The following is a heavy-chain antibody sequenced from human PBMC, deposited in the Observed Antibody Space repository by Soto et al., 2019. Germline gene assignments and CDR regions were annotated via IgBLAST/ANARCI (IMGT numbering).Heavy chain of an antibody. D-gene: IGHD4-17*01. CDR2: IYYSGST. Sequence: SETLSLTCTVSGGSISSSSYYWGWIRQPPGKGLEWIGSIYYSGSTYYNPSLKSRVTISVDTSKNQFSLKLSSVTAADTAVYNCARLGPTVTTRGYWYFALWGRGTLVPVSS. CDR1: GGSISSSSYY. J-gene: IGHJ2*01. CDR3: ARLGPTVTTRGYWYFAL. V-gene: IGHV4-39*01.